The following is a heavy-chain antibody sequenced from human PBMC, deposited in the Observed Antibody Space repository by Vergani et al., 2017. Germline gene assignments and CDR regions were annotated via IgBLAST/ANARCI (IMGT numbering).Heavy chain of an antibody. CDR2: IYYSGGT. V-gene: IGHV4-59*01. Sequence: QVQLQESGPGLVKPSETLSLTCTVSGGSISSYYWSWIRQPPGKGLEWIGYIYYSGGTNYNPSLKSRVTISVDTSKNQFSLKLSSVTAADTAVYYCARGEQLEVWFDPWGQGTLVTVSS. J-gene: IGHJ5*02. D-gene: IGHD6-6*01. CDR1: GGSISSYY. CDR3: ARGEQLEVWFDP.